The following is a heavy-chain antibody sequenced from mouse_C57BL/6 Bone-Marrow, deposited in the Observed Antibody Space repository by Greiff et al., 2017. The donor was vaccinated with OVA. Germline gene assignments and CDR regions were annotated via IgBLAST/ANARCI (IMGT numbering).Heavy chain of an antibody. CDR3: ARGSSYFDN. J-gene: IGHJ2*01. CDR1: GFTFTDYY. CDR2: IRNKANGYTT. D-gene: IGHD1-1*01. Sequence: EVQRVESGGGLVQPGGSLSLSCAASGFTFTDYYMCWVRQPPGKALEWLGFIRNKANGYTTEYSASVTGRFTISRDKSQSILYLRMNALRAEDSATYYCARGSSYFDNWGQGTTLTVSS. V-gene: IGHV7-3*01.